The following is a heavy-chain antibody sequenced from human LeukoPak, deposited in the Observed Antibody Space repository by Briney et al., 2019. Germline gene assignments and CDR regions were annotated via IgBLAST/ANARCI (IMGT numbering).Heavy chain of an antibody. CDR2: ISSSSSTI. V-gene: IGHV3-48*01. J-gene: IGHJ4*02. Sequence: GGSLRLSCAASGFTFSSYSMNWVRQAPGKGLGWVSYISSSSSTIYYADSVKGRFTISRDNAKNSLYLQMNSLRAEDTAVYFCAKIQYSDSQDLYYFDYWGQGTLVTVSS. CDR3: AKIQYSDSQDLYYFDY. CDR1: GFTFSSYS. D-gene: IGHD5-12*01.